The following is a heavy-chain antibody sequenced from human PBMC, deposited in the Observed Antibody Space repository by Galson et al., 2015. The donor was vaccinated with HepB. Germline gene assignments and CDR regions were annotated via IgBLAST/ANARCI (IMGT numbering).Heavy chain of an antibody. Sequence: PALVKPTQTLTLTCTFSGFSLNSRGVGVGWIRQPPGKALEWLALIFLDDDQRYTPLLKSRLRVTKDTSKNQVVLKLTSVDPVDTATYYCAHMDLGLTSFAYWGQGTLVTVSS. J-gene: IGHJ4*02. CDR2: IFLDDDQ. D-gene: IGHD3/OR15-3a*01. CDR3: AHMDLGLTSFAY. V-gene: IGHV2-5*02. CDR1: GFSLNSRGVG.